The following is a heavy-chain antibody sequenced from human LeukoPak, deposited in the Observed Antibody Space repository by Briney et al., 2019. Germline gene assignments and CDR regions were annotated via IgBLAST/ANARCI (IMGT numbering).Heavy chain of an antibody. V-gene: IGHV3-23*01. CDR2: ISASGHNT. Sequence: PGGSLRLSCAASGFMFSEFAMSWVRQAPGMGLEWVSGISASGHNTYYADSVKGRFTNSRDNSNNTLYLEMHSLRAEDAAIYFCAKVDENVLRIYPHSYYFDSWGQGTLVTVSS. J-gene: IGHJ4*02. CDR3: AKVDENVLRIYPHSYYFDS. D-gene: IGHD2-8*01. CDR1: GFMFSEFA.